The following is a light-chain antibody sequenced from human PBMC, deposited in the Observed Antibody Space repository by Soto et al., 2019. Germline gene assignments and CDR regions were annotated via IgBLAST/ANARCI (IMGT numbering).Light chain of an antibody. CDR2: DAS. CDR3: QQRSNWWT. J-gene: IGKJ1*01. Sequence: DIVLTQSPATLSLSPGVRATLSCRASQSVSSYLAWYQQKPGQAPRLLIYDASNRATGIPARFSGSGSGTDFTLTMSSLEPDDFAVYYCQQRSNWWTFGQGTKVEIK. CDR1: QSVSSY. V-gene: IGKV3-11*01.